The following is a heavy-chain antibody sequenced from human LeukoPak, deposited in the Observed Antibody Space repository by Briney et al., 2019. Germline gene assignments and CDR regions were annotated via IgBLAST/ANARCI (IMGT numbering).Heavy chain of an antibody. V-gene: IGHV1-8*03. CDR2: MNPNSGNT. D-gene: IGHD6-19*01. CDR3: ARAKLGYSSGWSDY. J-gene: IGHJ4*02. CDR1: GYTFTSYD. Sequence: ASVKVSCKASGYTFTSYDINWVRQATGQGLEWMGWMNPNSGNTGYAQKFQGRVTITRNTSISKAYMELSSLRSEDTAVYYCARAKLGYSSGWSDYWGQGTLVTVSS.